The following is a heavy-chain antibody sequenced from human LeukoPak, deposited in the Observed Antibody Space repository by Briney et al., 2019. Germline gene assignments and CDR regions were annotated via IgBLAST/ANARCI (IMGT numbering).Heavy chain of an antibody. D-gene: IGHD6-13*01. CDR2: IRYDGSNK. CDR3: AKEQQLVRGYFDY. CDR1: GFTFSSYG. V-gene: IGHV3-30*02. J-gene: IGHJ4*02. Sequence: GGSLRLSCAASGFTFSSYGMHWVRQAPGKGLEWVAFIRYDGSNKYYADSVKGRLTISRDNSKNTLYLQMNSLRAEDTAVYYCAKEQQLVRGYFDYWGQGTLVTVSS.